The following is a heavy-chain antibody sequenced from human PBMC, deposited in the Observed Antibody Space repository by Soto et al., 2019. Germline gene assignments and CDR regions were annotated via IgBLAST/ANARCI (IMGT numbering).Heavy chain of an antibody. D-gene: IGHD3-10*01. CDR2: ISGYNGNT. CDR1: GYTFSNYA. V-gene: IGHV1-18*01. J-gene: IGHJ1*01. Sequence: QVQLMQSGAEVKKPGASVRVSCKASGYTFSNYAISWVRQAPGQGLEWMGWISGYNGNTNYEQKLQDRVTLTTDPSASTAYMELRGLRSDDTAVYYCARATEFFQHWGQGTLVTVSS. CDR3: ARATEFFQH.